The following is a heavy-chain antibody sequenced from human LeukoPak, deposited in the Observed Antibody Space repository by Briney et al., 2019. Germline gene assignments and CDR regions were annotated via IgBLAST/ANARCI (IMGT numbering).Heavy chain of an antibody. Sequence: SETLSLTCTVSVGSISIYYWSWIRHPAQKGREWIGRIYTSGSTNYNPPPQSRVPMSVDTSKNQSSLKLSSVTAADTAVYYCARVGSRGLDPWGEGALVTVSS. CDR1: VGSISIYY. D-gene: IGHD6-13*01. CDR2: IYTSGST. V-gene: IGHV4-4*07. J-gene: IGHJ5*02. CDR3: ARVGSRGLDP.